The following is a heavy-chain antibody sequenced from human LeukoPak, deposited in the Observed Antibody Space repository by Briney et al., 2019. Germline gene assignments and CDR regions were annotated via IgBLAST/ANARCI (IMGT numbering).Heavy chain of an antibody. V-gene: IGHV3-30-3*01. CDR1: GFTFSSYT. J-gene: IGHJ4*02. Sequence: GGSLRLSCAASGFTFSSYTMHWVRQAPDKGLEWVAVISYDGSNKYYADSVKGRFTISRDNSKNTLYLQMNSLRADDTAVYYCAPSSSGYYVHFDYWGQGTLVTVSS. CDR2: ISYDGSNK. D-gene: IGHD3-22*01. CDR3: APSSSGYYVHFDY.